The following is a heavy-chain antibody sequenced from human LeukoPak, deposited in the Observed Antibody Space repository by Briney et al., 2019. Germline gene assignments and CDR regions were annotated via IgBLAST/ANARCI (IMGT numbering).Heavy chain of an antibody. J-gene: IGHJ4*02. V-gene: IGHV4-4*07. D-gene: IGHD1-26*01. CDR3: ARDELRVGATVTDY. CDR2: IYTSGST. CDR1: GGSISSYY. Sequence: PSETLSLTCTVSGGSISSYYWSWIRQPAGKGLEWIGRIYTSGSTNYNLSLKSRVTMSVDTSKNQFSLKLSSVTAADTAVYYCARDELRVGATVTDYWGQGTLVTVSS.